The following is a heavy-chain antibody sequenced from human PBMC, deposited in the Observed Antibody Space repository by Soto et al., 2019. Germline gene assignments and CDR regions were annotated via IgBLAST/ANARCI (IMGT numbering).Heavy chain of an antibody. CDR3: ARSYYDFWSGYYYYYGMDV. Sequence: KPSETLSLTGTVSGGSISSSSYYWGWIRQPPGKGLEWIGSIYYSGSTYYNPSLKSRVTISVDTSKNQFSLKLSSVTAADTAVYYCARSYYDFWSGYYYYYGMDVWGQGTTVTVS. CDR2: IYYSGST. CDR1: GGSISSSSYY. V-gene: IGHV4-39*01. J-gene: IGHJ6*02. D-gene: IGHD3-3*01.